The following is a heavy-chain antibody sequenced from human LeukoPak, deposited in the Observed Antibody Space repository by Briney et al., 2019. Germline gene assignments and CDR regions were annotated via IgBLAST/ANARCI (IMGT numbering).Heavy chain of an antibody. D-gene: IGHD6-19*01. V-gene: IGHV4-34*01. CDR3: ARLVRQWLAQIDF. J-gene: IGHJ4*02. CDR1: GGSFSGYY. CDR2: INHSGST. Sequence: SETLSLTCAVYGGSFSGYYWSWIRQPPGKGLEWIGEINHSGSTNYNPSLKSRVTISVDTSKNQFSLKLSSVTAADTAVYYCARLVRQWLAQIDFWGQGTLVTVSS.